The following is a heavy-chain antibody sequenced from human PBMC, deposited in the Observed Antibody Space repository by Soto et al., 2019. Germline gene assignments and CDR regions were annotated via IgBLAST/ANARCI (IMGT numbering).Heavy chain of an antibody. V-gene: IGHV3-33*01. Sequence: GGSLRLSCVGSGFTFRSYAMHWVRQAPGKGLEWVAVLWSDGSNKYHADSVKGRFAISRDNSKNTAYLEMNSLRVDDTGVYYCARDALGFCNSPTCHIYYGMDVWGQGTTVTVSS. CDR2: LWSDGSNK. J-gene: IGHJ6*02. D-gene: IGHD1-26*01. CDR3: ARDALGFCNSPTCHIYYGMDV. CDR1: GFTFRSYA.